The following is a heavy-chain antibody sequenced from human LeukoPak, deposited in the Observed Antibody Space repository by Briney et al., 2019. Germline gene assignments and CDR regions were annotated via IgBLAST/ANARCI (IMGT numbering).Heavy chain of an antibody. CDR3: ATYSGYPAFDY. J-gene: IGHJ4*02. CDR1: GYTFTSYA. D-gene: IGHD3-22*01. V-gene: IGHV1-24*01. CDR2: FDPEDGET. Sequence: GASVKVSCKASGYTFTSYAMHWVRQAPGKGLEWMGGFDPEDGETIYAQKFQGRVTMTEDTSTDTAYMELSSLRSEDTAVYYCATYSGYPAFDYWGQGTLVTVSS.